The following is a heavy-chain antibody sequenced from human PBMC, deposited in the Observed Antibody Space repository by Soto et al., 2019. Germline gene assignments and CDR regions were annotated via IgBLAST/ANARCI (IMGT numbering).Heavy chain of an antibody. Sequence: EVQLVETGGGLIQPGGSLRLSCAASGFTVSNNFMSWVRQAPGKGLEWVSVIYRSGTIYYADYVKGRFTISRDNSKTTLFLQMNSLRAEDTAVYYWARGRVAGGRYYFNYWGQGTLVTVSS. CDR1: GFTVSNNF. V-gene: IGHV3-53*02. CDR2: IYRSGTI. J-gene: IGHJ4*02. D-gene: IGHD6-19*01. CDR3: ARGRVAGGRYYFNY.